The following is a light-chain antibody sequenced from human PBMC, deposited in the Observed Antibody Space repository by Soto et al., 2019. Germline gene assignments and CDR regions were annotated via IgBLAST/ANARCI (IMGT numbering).Light chain of an antibody. CDR2: DAS. J-gene: IGKJ4*01. Sequence: ETVLTQSPATLSLSPGESATLSCRASQSVSSYLAWYQQKPGQAPRLLISDASNRATGIPARFSGSGSGTDFTLTITSLEPEDFAVYYCQQRSNWPLTFGGGTRWSSN. CDR1: QSVSSY. CDR3: QQRSNWPLT. V-gene: IGKV3-11*01.